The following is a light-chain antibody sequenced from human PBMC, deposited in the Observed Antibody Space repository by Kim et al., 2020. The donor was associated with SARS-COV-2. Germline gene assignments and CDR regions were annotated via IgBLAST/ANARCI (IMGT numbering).Light chain of an antibody. CDR3: QQYNTYWT. J-gene: IGKJ1*01. CDR1: QTISTS. V-gene: IGKV1-5*03. Sequence: SASVEDRVTITGRASQTISTSLAWYQQKAGKAPKLLIYKASTLEDDVPSRFSGSGSGTEFTLTISSLQPDDFSTYYCQQYNTYWTFGQGTKVDIK. CDR2: KAS.